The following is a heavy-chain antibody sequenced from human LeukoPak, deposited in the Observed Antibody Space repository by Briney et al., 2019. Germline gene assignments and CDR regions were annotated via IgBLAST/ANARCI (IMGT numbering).Heavy chain of an antibody. Sequence: ASVKVSCKASGYTFTGYYMHWVRQAPGQGLEWMGWINPNSGGTNYARKFQGRVTMTRDTSISTAYMELSRLRSDDTAVYYCARRVRDYYDSSGPTPFDYWGQGTLVTVSS. J-gene: IGHJ4*02. CDR1: GYTFTGYY. CDR3: ARRVRDYYDSSGPTPFDY. V-gene: IGHV1-2*02. CDR2: INPNSGGT. D-gene: IGHD3-22*01.